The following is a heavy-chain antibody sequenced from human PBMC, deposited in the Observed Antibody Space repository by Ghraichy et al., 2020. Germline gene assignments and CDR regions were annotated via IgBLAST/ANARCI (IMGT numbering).Heavy chain of an antibody. CDR2: INPSGGSA. D-gene: IGHD3-3*01. J-gene: IGHJ4*02. Sequence: ASVKVSCKASGYTFTSYYMHWVRQAPGQGLEWMGIINPSGGSASYAQKFQGRVTMTRDTSTSTVYMELSSLRSEDTAVYYCARDPPDSHYDFWSGLDYWGQGTLVTVSS. CDR1: GYTFTSYY. CDR3: ARDPPDSHYDFWSGLDY. V-gene: IGHV1-46*01.